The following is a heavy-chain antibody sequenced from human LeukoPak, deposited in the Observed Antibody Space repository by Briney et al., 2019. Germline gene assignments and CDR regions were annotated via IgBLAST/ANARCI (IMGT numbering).Heavy chain of an antibody. CDR2: INHSGST. J-gene: IGHJ4*02. Sequence: KPGGSLRLSCAASGFTFSNYAMSWVRQPPGKGLEWIGEINHSGSTNYNPSLKSRVTISVDTSKNQFSLKLSSVTAADTAVYYCARDSVYWGQGTLVTVSS. CDR3: ARDSVY. D-gene: IGHD5/OR15-5a*01. V-gene: IGHV4-34*01. CDR1: GFTFSNYA.